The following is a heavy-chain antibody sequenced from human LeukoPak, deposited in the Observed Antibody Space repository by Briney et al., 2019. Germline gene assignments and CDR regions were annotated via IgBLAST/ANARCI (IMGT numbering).Heavy chain of an antibody. CDR3: ARSPHIVVVPAAHYYYYMDV. Sequence: SVKVSCKASGGTFSSYAISWVRQAPGQGLEWMGGIIPIFGTANYAQKFQGRVTITTDESTSTAYMELSSLRSEDTAVYYCARSPHIVVVPAAHYYYYMDVWGKGTTVTVSS. CDR2: IIPIFGTA. J-gene: IGHJ6*03. D-gene: IGHD2-2*01. V-gene: IGHV1-69*05. CDR1: GGTFSSYA.